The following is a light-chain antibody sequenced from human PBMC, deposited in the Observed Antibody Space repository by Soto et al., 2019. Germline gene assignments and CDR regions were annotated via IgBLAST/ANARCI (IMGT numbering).Light chain of an antibody. V-gene: IGKV1-33*01. Sequence: DIQMTQSPSSLSASVGDRVTITCQASHHISDYLNWYQQRPGKAPKLLIYDASNLQTGVPIRFRGSGSGTQFTLTISSLQPEDAATYYCLQYDSVPRLFGGGTNVEI. CDR1: HHISDY. J-gene: IGKJ4*01. CDR3: LQYDSVPRL. CDR2: DAS.